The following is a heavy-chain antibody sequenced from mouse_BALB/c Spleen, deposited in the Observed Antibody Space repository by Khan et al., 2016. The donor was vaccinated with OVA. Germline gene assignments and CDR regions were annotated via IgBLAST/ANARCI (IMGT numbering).Heavy chain of an antibody. D-gene: IGHD2-14*01. CDR1: GFSLTTYG. V-gene: IGHV2-4-1*01. Sequence: QVQLKQSGPGLVQPSQSLSITCTVSGFSLTTYGIHWVRQSPGKGLEWLGLIWSGGNTDYNAVFISRLSISKDNSKSQVFFQMNSLQADATAIYYCASNLYMYDFTYWSQCTLVTVSA. CDR3: ASNLYMYDFTY. CDR2: IWSGGNT. J-gene: IGHJ3*01.